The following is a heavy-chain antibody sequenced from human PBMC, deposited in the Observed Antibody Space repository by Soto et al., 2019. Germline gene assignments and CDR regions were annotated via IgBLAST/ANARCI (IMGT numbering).Heavy chain of an antibody. J-gene: IGHJ4*02. D-gene: IGHD2-15*01. CDR2: INYSGSS. CDR1: GGSISSYY. Sequence: QVQLQESGPGLVKPSETLSLTCTVSGGSISSYYWSWIRQPPGKGLEWIGYINYSGSSNYNPSLKSRVTISVDTSKNQFSLKLRSVTAADTAVYYCARRYGGNFDYWGQGTLVTVSS. V-gene: IGHV4-59*08. CDR3: ARRYGGNFDY.